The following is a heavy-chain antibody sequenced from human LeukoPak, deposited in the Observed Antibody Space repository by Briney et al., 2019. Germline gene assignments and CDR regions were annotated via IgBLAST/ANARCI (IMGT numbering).Heavy chain of an antibody. D-gene: IGHD6-19*01. CDR1: GASISSGGYS. CDR3: ARVHRYSSGWSHVRPYSWFDP. Sequence: PSETLSLTCVVSGASISSGGYSWSWIRQPPGKGLEWIGCIYHSGGTHYNPSLKSRVTISVDTSKNQFSLKLSSVTAADTAVYYCARVHRYSSGWSHVRPYSWFDPWGQGTLVTVSS. CDR2: IYHSGGT. J-gene: IGHJ5*02. V-gene: IGHV4-30-2*01.